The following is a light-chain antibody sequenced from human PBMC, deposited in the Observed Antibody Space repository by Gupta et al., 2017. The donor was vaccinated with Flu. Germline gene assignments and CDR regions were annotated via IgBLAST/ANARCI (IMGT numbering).Light chain of an antibody. CDR2: DAS. CDR3: QQRSNWPPALT. Sequence: EIVLTQSPATLSLSPGERATLSCRASQSVSSYLAWYQQKPGQAPRLLIYDASNRATGIPARFSGSRSGTDFTLTIGSLEPEDFAVYYCQQRSNWPPALTFGGGTKVEIK. CDR1: QSVSSY. V-gene: IGKV3-11*01. J-gene: IGKJ4*01.